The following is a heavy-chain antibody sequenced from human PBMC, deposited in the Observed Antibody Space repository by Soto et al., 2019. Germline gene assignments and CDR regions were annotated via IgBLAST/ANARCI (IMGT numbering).Heavy chain of an antibody. Sequence: LKISCKGSGYSFTSYWISWVRQMLGKGLEWMGRIDPSDSYTNYSPSFQGHVTISADKSISTAYLQWSSLKASDTAMYYCTRRAKYYYDSSGYYPSDVWGQGTTVTVSS. J-gene: IGHJ6*02. V-gene: IGHV5-10-1*01. CDR2: IDPSDSYT. D-gene: IGHD3-22*01. CDR3: TRRAKYYYDSSGYYPSDV. CDR1: GYSFTSYW.